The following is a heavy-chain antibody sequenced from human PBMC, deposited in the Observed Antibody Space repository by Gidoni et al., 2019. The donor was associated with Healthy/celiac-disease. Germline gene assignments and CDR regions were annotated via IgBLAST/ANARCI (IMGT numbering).Heavy chain of an antibody. J-gene: IGHJ4*02. V-gene: IGHV4-34*01. CDR1: GGSFSGYY. CDR2: INHSGST. Sequence: QVQLQQWGAGLLKPSETLSLTCAVDGGSFSGYYWSWIRQPPGKGLEWIGEINHSGSTNYNPSLKSRVTISVDTSKNQFSLKLSSVTAADTAVYYCARGRPYYYDSSGSFPFDYWGQGTLVTVSS. D-gene: IGHD3-22*01. CDR3: ARGRPYYYDSSGSFPFDY.